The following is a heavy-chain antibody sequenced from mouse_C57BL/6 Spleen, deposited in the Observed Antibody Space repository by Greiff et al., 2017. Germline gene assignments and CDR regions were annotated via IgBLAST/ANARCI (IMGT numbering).Heavy chain of an antibody. CDR3: ARRDCTKGAMDY. D-gene: IGHD1-1*01. CDR1: GYAFSSYW. V-gene: IGHV1-80*01. CDR2: IYPGDGDT. Sequence: QVQLQQSGAELVKPGASVKISCKASGYAFSSYWMNWVKQRPGKGLEWIGQIYPGDGDTNYNGKFKGKATLTADKSSSTAYMQLSSLTSEDSAVYFCARRDCTKGAMDYWGQGTSVTVSS. J-gene: IGHJ4*01.